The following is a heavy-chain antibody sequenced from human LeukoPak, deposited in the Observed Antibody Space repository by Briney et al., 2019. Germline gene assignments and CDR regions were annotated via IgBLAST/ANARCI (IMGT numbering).Heavy chain of an antibody. Sequence: SQTLSHTCTVSGGSISSGSYYWSWIRQPAGKGQEWIGRIYTSGSTNYNPSLKSRVTISVDTSKNQFSLKLSSVTAADTAVYYYARLSGWPLYFDYWGQGTLVTVSS. D-gene: IGHD6-19*01. CDR1: GGSISSGSYY. CDR2: IYTSGST. CDR3: ARLSGWPLYFDY. J-gene: IGHJ4*02. V-gene: IGHV4-61*02.